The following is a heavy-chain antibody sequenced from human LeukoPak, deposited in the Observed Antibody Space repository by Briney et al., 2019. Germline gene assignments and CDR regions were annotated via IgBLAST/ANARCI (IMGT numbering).Heavy chain of an antibody. V-gene: IGHV4-38-2*01. CDR1: GNSISNTYY. Sequence: SGTLSLTCAVSGNSISNTYYWGWIRQPPGKELEWIGIIYKRGSTHYNPSLKSRVTISVDTSKNQFSLKLSSVTAADTAVYYCARNSSGNYFDYGGQGTLVTVSS. D-gene: IGHD1-26*01. CDR2: IYKRGST. J-gene: IGHJ4*02. CDR3: ARNSSGNYFDY.